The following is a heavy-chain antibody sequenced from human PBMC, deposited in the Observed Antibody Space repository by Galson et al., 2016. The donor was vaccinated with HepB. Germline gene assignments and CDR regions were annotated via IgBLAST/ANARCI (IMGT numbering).Heavy chain of an antibody. J-gene: IGHJ4*02. V-gene: IGHV1-18*04. D-gene: IGHD6-19*01. CDR2: ISVYNGNT. Sequence: SVKVSCKASGYTFTNYGITWVRQAPGQRPEWMGWISVYNGNTNYAQKVQGRVTMTTDISTNTAYMELKNLKSDDTAVYYCAREGGYSNGWWDYWGQGTLVTVSS. CDR1: GYTFTNYG. CDR3: AREGGYSNGWWDY.